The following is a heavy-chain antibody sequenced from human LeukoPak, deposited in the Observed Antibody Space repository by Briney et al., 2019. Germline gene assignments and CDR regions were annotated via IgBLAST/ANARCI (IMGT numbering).Heavy chain of an antibody. V-gene: IGHV3-23*01. Sequence: GGSLRLSCAASGFSFSSYAMSWVRQAPARGPEWVGSIRVGGETFYADYVKGRFTLSRDDSRNTVYLQLNNLRVEDTAIYYCAKANWVSNADAVWWGQGTQVTVSS. J-gene: IGHJ4*02. CDR2: IRVGGET. CDR3: AKANWVSNADAVW. D-gene: IGHD1-1*01. CDR1: GFSFSSYA.